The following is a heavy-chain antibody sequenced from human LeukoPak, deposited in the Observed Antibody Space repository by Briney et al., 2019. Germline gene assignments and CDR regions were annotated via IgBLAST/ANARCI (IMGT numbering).Heavy chain of an antibody. CDR3: ARDREQDYYDSSGYAFDI. CDR1: GFTFSSYS. V-gene: IGHV3-21*01. J-gene: IGHJ3*02. CDR2: ISSSSSYI. Sequence: PGGSPRLSCAASGFTFSSYSMNWVRQAPGKGLEWVSSISSSSSYIYYADSVKGRFTISRDNAKNSLYLQMNSLRAEDTAVYYCARDREQDYYDSSGYAFDIWGQGTMVTVSS. D-gene: IGHD3-22*01.